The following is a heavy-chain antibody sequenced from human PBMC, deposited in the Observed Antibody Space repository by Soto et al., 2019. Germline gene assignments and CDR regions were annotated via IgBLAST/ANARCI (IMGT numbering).Heavy chain of an antibody. Sequence: SETLSLTCAVSGGSISSSNWWSWVRQPPGKGLEWIGEIYHSGSTNYNPSLKSRVTISVDKSKNQFSLKLSSVTAADTAVYYCASSRGFAAAGNSVYWGQGTLVTVSS. CDR3: ASSRGFAAAGNSVY. CDR1: GGSISSSNW. CDR2: IYHSGST. V-gene: IGHV4-4*02. D-gene: IGHD6-13*01. J-gene: IGHJ4*02.